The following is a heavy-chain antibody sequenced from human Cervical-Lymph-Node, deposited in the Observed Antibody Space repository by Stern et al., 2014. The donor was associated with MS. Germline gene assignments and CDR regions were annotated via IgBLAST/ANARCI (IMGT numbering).Heavy chain of an antibody. CDR3: ARTDSSGYLIDY. CDR2: INTKTEKA. D-gene: IGHD3-22*01. Sequence: QLVQSGSELKKPGASVKVSCKASGYTFTSFALNWVRQAPGQGLEWMGWINTKTEKATYAKGFRGPFVFSLATSVTTTLLQISSLKADDAAVYFCARTDSSGYLIDYWGQGTLVSVSS. CDR1: GYTFTSFA. V-gene: IGHV7-4-1*02. J-gene: IGHJ4*02.